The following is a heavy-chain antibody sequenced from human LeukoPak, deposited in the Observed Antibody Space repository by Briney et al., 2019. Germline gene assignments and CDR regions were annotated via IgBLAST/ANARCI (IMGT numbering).Heavy chain of an antibody. V-gene: IGHV3-7*01. Sequence: GGSLRLSCAASGFTFGNYWMSWVRQAPGKGLEWVANIKQDGSEKYYVDSVKGRFTISRDNAKSSLYLQMNSLRAEDTAVYYCARDGPYSSSWHAFDIWGQGTMVTVSS. CDR2: IKQDGSEK. D-gene: IGHD6-13*01. J-gene: IGHJ3*02. CDR3: ARDGPYSSSWHAFDI. CDR1: GFTFGNYW.